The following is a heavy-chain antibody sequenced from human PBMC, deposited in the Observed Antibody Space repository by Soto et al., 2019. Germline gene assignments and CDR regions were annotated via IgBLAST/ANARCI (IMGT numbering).Heavy chain of an antibody. CDR1: GYAFTSYY. CDR2: INPSGGST. D-gene: IGHD3-10*01. V-gene: IGHV1-46*01. Sequence: ASVKVSCKASGYAFTSYYMHWVRQAPGQGLEWMGIINPSGGSTSYAQKFQGRVTMTRDTSTSTVYMELSSLRSEDTAVYYCARDALWFGELLSGWFDPWGQGTLVTVSS. CDR3: ARDALWFGELLSGWFDP. J-gene: IGHJ5*02.